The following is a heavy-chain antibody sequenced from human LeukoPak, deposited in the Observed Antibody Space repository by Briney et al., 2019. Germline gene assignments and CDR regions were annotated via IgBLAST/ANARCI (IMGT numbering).Heavy chain of an antibody. D-gene: IGHD3-22*01. CDR3: AKASMIVVAPNDAFDI. V-gene: IGHV3-30*18. J-gene: IGHJ3*02. CDR2: ISYDGSNK. Sequence: GGSLRLSCAASGFTFSSHGMHWVRQAPGKGLEWVAVISYDGSNKYYADSVKGRFTISRDNSKNTLCLQMNSLRAEDTAVYYCAKASMIVVAPNDAFDIWGQGTMVTVSS. CDR1: GFTFSSHG.